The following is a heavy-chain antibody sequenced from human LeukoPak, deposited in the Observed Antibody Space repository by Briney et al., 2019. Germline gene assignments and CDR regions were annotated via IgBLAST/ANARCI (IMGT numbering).Heavy chain of an antibody. Sequence: SETLSLTCTVSGGSISTSSYYWGWIRQPPGKGLECIGYIYYSGSTNYNPSLKSRVTISVDTSKNQFSLKLSSVTAADTAVYYCARGTRNRYFGYMDVWGKGTTVTISS. CDR2: IYYSGST. J-gene: IGHJ6*03. D-gene: IGHD3-9*01. CDR3: ARGTRNRYFGYMDV. V-gene: IGHV4-61*05. CDR1: GGSISTSSYY.